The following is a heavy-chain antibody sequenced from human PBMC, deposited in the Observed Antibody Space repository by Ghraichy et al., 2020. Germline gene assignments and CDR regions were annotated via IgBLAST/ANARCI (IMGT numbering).Heavy chain of an antibody. V-gene: IGHV3-23*01. CDR2: IDVSDDFT. CDR3: AKARCSGYGCDYFDY. CDR1: GFTFSSCA. Sequence: GGSLRLSCAASGFTFSSCAMAWVRQAPGKGLEWVTLIDVSDDFTYYADSVKGRFTISRDNSKKMLFLQMNSLRAEDTAVYFCAKARCSGYGCDYFDYWGQGTLVSVSS. D-gene: IGHD5-12*01. J-gene: IGHJ4*02.